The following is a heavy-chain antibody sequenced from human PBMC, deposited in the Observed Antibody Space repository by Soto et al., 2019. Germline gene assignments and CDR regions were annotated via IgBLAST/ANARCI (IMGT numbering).Heavy chain of an antibody. CDR2: FDPEDGET. CDR1: GYTLTELS. V-gene: IGHV1-24*01. J-gene: IGHJ4*02. D-gene: IGHD2-15*01. Sequence: ASVKVSCKVSGYTLTELSMHWVRQAPGKGLEWMGGFDPEDGETIYAQKFQGRVTMTEDTSTDTAYMELSSLRSEDTAVYYCATALALRYCSGGSCYSYFDYWGQGTLVTVS. CDR3: ATALALRYCSGGSCYSYFDY.